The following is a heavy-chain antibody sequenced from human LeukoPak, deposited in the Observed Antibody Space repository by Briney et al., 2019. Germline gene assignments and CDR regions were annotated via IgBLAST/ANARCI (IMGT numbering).Heavy chain of an antibody. J-gene: IGHJ4*02. CDR1: GFTFSSYS. CDR2: ISSSSSTI. Sequence: GGSLRLSCAASGFTFSSYSMNWVRQAPGKGLEWVSYISSSSSTIYYADSVKGRFTISRDNSKNTVYLQMNILRAEDTAVYYCAKGDSTGYYYHYGYYFDYWGQGTLVTVSS. CDR3: AKGDSTGYYYHYGYYFDY. V-gene: IGHV3-48*01. D-gene: IGHD3-22*01.